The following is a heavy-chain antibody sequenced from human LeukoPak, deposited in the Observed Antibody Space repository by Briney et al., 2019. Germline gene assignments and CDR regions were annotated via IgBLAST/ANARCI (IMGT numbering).Heavy chain of an antibody. D-gene: IGHD3-10*01. CDR3: ARGNFYSGSGSSPLDS. V-gene: IGHV3-74*01. J-gene: IGHJ4*02. Sequence: PGGSLRLSCAASGFTFSSYWMHWVRQAPGKGLVWVSRINSDGSSTSYADSVKGRFTISRDNAKNTLFLQMNSLGAEDSAAYYCARGNFYSGSGSSPLDSWGQGTLVTVSS. CDR2: INSDGSST. CDR1: GFTFSSYW.